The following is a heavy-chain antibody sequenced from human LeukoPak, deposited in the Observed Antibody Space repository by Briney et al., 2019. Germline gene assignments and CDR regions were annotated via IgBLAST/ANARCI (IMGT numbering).Heavy chain of an antibody. CDR1: GGTFSSYA. Sequence: SVKVSCKASGGTFSSYAISWVRQAPGQGLEWMGGIIPIFGTANYAQKFQGRVTITTDESTSTAYMELSSLRSEDTAVYYCACGSCYSANYYYYYMDVWGKGTTVTVSS. V-gene: IGHV1-69*05. D-gene: IGHD2-15*01. CDR2: IIPIFGTA. CDR3: ACGSCYSANYYYYYMDV. J-gene: IGHJ6*03.